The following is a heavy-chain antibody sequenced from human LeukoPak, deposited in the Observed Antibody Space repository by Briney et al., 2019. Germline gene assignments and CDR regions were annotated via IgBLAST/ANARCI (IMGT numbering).Heavy chain of an antibody. D-gene: IGHD3-10*01. CDR1: GFSFSSYA. CDR3: MNPNHYGSGR. Sequence: GGSLRLSCSVSGFSFSSYALHWVRQAPGKGLESVSGISQNGDNTYYVDSVKGRFTISKDNSENTLYLQMNSLRPEDTAVYYCMNPNHYGSGRWGQGTLVTVSS. J-gene: IGHJ4*02. CDR2: ISQNGDNT. V-gene: IGHV3-64D*06.